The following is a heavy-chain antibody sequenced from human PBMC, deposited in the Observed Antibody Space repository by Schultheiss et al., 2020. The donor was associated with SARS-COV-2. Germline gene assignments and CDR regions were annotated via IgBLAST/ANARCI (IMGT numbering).Heavy chain of an antibody. CDR2: IYYSGST. CDR3: ARGRPRLGFSFDY. J-gene: IGHJ4*02. V-gene: IGHV4-31*03. D-gene: IGHD3-16*01. Sequence: SETLSLTCTVSGGSISSGGYYWSWIRQHPGKGLEWIGYIYYSGSTYYNPSLKSRVTISVDRSKNQFSLKLSSVTAADTAVYYCARGRPRLGFSFDYWGQGTLVTVSS. CDR1: GGSISSGGYY.